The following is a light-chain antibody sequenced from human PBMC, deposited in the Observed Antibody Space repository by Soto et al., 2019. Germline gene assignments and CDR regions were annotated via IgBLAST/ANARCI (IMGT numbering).Light chain of an antibody. Sequence: ETVLAQSPATLSLSPGEGATLSCRASQSISVYLAWYQHKPGQAPRLLIYDASNRAAGIPARFSGSGSGTDFTLTISSLEPEDFAVYYCQQRRYWPLTFGGGTTVEIK. J-gene: IGKJ4*01. CDR1: QSISVY. CDR2: DAS. V-gene: IGKV3-11*01. CDR3: QQRRYWPLT.